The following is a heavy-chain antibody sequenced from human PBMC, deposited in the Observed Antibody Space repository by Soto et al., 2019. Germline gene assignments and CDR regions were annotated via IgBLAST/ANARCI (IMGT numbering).Heavy chain of an antibody. D-gene: IGHD3-16*01. J-gene: IGHJ4*02. CDR3: ARADPDASVGY. CDR2: ISYSGST. V-gene: IGHV4-59*11. CDR1: GGSMSSHY. Sequence: PSETLSLTCTVPGGSMSSHYWTWLRQPPGKGLEWSGYISYSGSTYYNPSLKSRVTISADTSRNQFSLNLSSVIAADTAVYYCARADPDASVGYWGQGTMVTVYS.